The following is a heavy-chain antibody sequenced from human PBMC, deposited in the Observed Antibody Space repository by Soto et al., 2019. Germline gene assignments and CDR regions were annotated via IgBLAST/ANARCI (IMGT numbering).Heavy chain of an antibody. CDR2: ISSSSSTI. D-gene: IGHD6-13*01. CDR3: ARDKSSSWYLGAFDI. J-gene: IGHJ3*02. V-gene: IGHV3-48*01. CDR1: GFTFSSYS. Sequence: EVQLVESGGGLVQPGGSLRLSCAASGFTFSSYSMNWVRQAPGKGLEWVSYISSSSSTIYYADSVKGRFTISRDNAKNSLYLQMNSLRAEDTAVYDCARDKSSSWYLGAFDIWGQGTMVTVSS.